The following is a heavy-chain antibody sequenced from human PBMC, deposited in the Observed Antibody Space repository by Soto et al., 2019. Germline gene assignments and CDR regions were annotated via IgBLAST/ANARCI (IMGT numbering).Heavy chain of an antibody. CDR1: GFTFSSYA. CDR3: ARDSNYYDSSSSLYY. D-gene: IGHD3-22*01. CDR2: ISYDGSNK. J-gene: IGHJ4*02. Sequence: GGSLRLSCAASGFTFSSYATHWVRQAPGKGLEWVAVISYDGSNKYYADSVKGRFTISRDNSKNTLYLQMNSLRAEDTAVYYCARDSNYYDSSSSLYYCGQGT. V-gene: IGHV3-30-3*01.